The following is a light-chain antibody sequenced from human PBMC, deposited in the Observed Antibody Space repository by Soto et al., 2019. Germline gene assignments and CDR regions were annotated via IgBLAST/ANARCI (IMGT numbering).Light chain of an antibody. Sequence: EIVLTQAPATLSLSPGDRATLSGRASQTVRSNLAWYQQKPGQAPRLLIYAASTRATGIPARFSGSGSATEFTLTISSLQSEDFAIYYCQHSLKWPPTFGQGTKVDIK. CDR1: QTVRSN. CDR3: QHSLKWPPT. V-gene: IGKV3D-15*01. J-gene: IGKJ1*01. CDR2: AAS.